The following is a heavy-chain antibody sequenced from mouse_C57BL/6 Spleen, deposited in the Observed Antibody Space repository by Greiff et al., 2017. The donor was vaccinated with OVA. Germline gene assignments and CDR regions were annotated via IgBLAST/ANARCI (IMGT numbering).Heavy chain of an antibody. Sequence: EVQLQQSGAELVRPGASVKLSCTASGFNINDYYMHWVKQRPEQGLEWIGRIDPEDGATEYAPKFQGKATMNADTSSNTAYLQLSSLTSEDTAVYYCTVITTVDYWGQGTTLTVSS. V-gene: IGHV14-1*01. CDR3: TVITTVDY. CDR2: IDPEDGAT. D-gene: IGHD1-1*01. CDR1: GFNINDYY. J-gene: IGHJ2*01.